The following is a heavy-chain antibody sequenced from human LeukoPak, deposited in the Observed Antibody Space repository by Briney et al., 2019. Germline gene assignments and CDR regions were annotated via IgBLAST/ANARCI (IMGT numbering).Heavy chain of an antibody. CDR2: IWYDGSNK. D-gene: IGHD5-12*01. J-gene: IGHJ4*02. CDR3: ARVVASLYFDY. V-gene: IGHV3-33*01. Sequence: GGSLRLSCAASGFTFSTHGMYWVRQAPGKGLEWVAVIWYDGSNKYYADSVKGRFAISRDNSENTLHLQMNSLRVEDTAVYYCARVVASLYFDYWGQGTLVTVSS. CDR1: GFTFSTHG.